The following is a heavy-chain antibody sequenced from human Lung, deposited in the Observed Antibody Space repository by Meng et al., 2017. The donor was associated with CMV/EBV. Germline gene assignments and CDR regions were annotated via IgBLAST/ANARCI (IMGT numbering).Heavy chain of an antibody. J-gene: IGHJ6*02. D-gene: IGHD1-7*01. Sequence: SETLSLTCTVSGGSISSYYWSWIRQPPGKGLEWIGYICYSGSTNYNPSLKSRVTISVDTSKNQFSLKLSSVTAADTAVYYCARVAKSTITGTTPYYYYGMEVWGQGTXVTVSS. V-gene: IGHV4-59*01. CDR1: GGSISSYY. CDR2: ICYSGST. CDR3: ARVAKSTITGTTPYYYYGMEV.